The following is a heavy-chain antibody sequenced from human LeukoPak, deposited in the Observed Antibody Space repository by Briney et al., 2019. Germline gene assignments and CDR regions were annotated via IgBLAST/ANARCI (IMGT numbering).Heavy chain of an antibody. Sequence: SETLSLTCTVSGASIISSNYYWGWFRQPPGKGLEWIASVFYTGSTRHNPSLKSRVTISVDTSKNEFSLNLSSVTAEDTAVYYCARRLGSSADGILKYYFDYWGQGTLVTVSS. D-gene: IGHD6-13*01. V-gene: IGHV4-39*01. CDR1: GASIISSNYY. J-gene: IGHJ4*02. CDR2: VFYTGST. CDR3: ARRLGSSADGILKYYFDY.